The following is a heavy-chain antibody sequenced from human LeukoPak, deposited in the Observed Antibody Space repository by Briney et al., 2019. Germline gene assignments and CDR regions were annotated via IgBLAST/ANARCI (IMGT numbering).Heavy chain of an antibody. CDR1: GFTFSSYW. Sequence: GGSLRLSCAASGFTFSSYWMSWVRQAPGKGLEWVANIKQDGSEKYYVDSVKGRFTISRDNAKNSLYLQMNSLRAEDTAVYYCARDAPMTPKKHIVVVTAMDYWGQGTLVTVSS. CDR2: IKQDGSEK. CDR3: ARDAPMTPKKHIVVVTAMDY. J-gene: IGHJ4*02. D-gene: IGHD2-21*02. V-gene: IGHV3-7*01.